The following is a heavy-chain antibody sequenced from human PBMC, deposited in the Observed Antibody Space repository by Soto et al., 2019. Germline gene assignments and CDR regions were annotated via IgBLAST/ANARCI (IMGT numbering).Heavy chain of an antibody. V-gene: IGHV3-21*01. CDR3: ARVRSYSYGQGYGMDV. CDR1: GFTFDDYA. CDR2: ISSSSGYI. J-gene: IGHJ6*02. D-gene: IGHD5-18*01. Sequence: GGSLRLSCAASGFTFDDYAMNWVRQAPGKGLEWVSSISSSSGYIYYADSVKGRFTISRDDAKNSLSLQMNSLRAEDTAVYYCARVRSYSYGQGYGMDVWGQGTTVTVSS.